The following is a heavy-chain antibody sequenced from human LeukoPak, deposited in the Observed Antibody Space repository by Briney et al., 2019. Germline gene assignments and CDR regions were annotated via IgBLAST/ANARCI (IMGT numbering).Heavy chain of an antibody. D-gene: IGHD3-10*01. V-gene: IGHV3-48*04. CDR2: ISSSSIII. Sequence: GGSLRLSCAASGFTFSSYNMNWVRQAPGKGLEWLSYISSSSIIIYYADSVKGRFTISRDNAKNTLYLQMNSLRAEDTAVYYCARDYYGSLDYWGQGTLVTVSS. CDR1: GFTFSSYN. J-gene: IGHJ4*02. CDR3: ARDYYGSLDY.